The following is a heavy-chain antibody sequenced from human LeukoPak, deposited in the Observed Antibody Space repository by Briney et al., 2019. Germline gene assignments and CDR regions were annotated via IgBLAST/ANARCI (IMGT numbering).Heavy chain of an antibody. CDR3: AGEATGCSLDS. V-gene: IGHV6-1*01. CDR1: GDSVTSNRAA. J-gene: IGHJ1*01. Sequence: SQTLSLTCAVSGDSVTSNRAAWNWIRQSPWRGLEWLSRTYCRGRWNNDYALSVSSRITINTDTSKNQFSLHLNAVTPEDTAVYYGAGEATGCSLDSWGLGNRV. CDR2: TYCRGRWNN. D-gene: IGHD3/OR15-3a*01.